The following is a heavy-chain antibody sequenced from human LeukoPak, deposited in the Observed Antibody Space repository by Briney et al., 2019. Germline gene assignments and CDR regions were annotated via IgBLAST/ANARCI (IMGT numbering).Heavy chain of an antibody. Sequence: GGSLRLSCVASGFTFSTYSMNWVRQAPGKGLEWISYISSSGNTIYYADSVKGRFTISRDNAKNSLYLQMSSLRAEDTAAYYCARLIAAAGTGYWGQGTLVTVSS. D-gene: IGHD6-13*01. CDR2: ISSSGNTI. V-gene: IGHV3-48*01. CDR1: GFTFSTYS. J-gene: IGHJ4*02. CDR3: ARLIAAAGTGY.